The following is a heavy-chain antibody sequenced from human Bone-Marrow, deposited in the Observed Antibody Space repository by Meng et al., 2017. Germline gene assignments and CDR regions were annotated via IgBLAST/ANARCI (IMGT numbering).Heavy chain of an antibody. D-gene: IGHD5-24*01. V-gene: IGHV7-4-1*02. CDR1: GYTFTSYA. CDR3: ARDSPLDGYSLLDY. Sequence: QVQLGQAGSELKQPGAAGKVACRPSGYTFTSYAINWVRQAPGQGPDWMGWIDPNTGNPTYDQGFTGRFVFSLDTSVSTAYLQINSLRADDTAVYYCARDSPLDGYSLLDYWGQGTLVPVSS. CDR2: IDPNTGNP. J-gene: IGHJ4*02.